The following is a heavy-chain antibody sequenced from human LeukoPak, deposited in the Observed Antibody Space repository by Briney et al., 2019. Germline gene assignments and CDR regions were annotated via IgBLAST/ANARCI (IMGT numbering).Heavy chain of an antibody. CDR1: GFTFRTSW. Sequence: GGSLRLSCGASGFTFRTSWMHWVRQAPGEGLMWVSFINRDGSSTNYVDSVKGRFTISRDNAKNTLYLQMNRLRDEDTAVYYCATDREYSQEPWGQGTLVTVSS. CDR2: INRDGSST. V-gene: IGHV3-74*01. J-gene: IGHJ5*02. D-gene: IGHD5-12*01. CDR3: ATDREYSQEP.